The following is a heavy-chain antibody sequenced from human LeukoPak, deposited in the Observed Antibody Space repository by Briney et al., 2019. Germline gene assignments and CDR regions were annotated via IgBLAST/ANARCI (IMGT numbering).Heavy chain of an antibody. J-gene: IGHJ6*02. Sequence: SETLSLTCTVSGGSIRSSYYYWGWIRQPPGKGLEWIGEINHSGSTNYNPSLKSRVTISVDTSKNQFSLKLSSVTAADTAVYYCARVKKGITIFGVVIDRNYYYGMDVWGQGTTVTVSS. D-gene: IGHD3-3*01. CDR1: GGSIRSSYYY. CDR3: ARVKKGITIFGVVIDRNYYYGMDV. V-gene: IGHV4-39*07. CDR2: INHSGST.